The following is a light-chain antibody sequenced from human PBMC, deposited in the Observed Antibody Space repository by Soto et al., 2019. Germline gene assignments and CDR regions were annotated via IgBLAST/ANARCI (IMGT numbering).Light chain of an antibody. J-gene: IGKJ5*01. CDR1: QSVSSSY. Sequence: EIVLTQSPGTLSLSAGERATLXXRSRQSVSSSYLAWYQQKPGQAPRXXIYDASNRATGIPARFSGSGSGTDFTLTISRLEPEDFAVFYCQHYDSLPITFGQGTRLEIK. V-gene: IGKV3-20*01. CDR2: DAS. CDR3: QHYDSLPIT.